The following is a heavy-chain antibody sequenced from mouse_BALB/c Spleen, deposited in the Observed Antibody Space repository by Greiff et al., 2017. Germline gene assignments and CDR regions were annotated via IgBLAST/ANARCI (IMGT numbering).Heavy chain of an antibody. D-gene: IGHD2-2*01. CDR2: IDPANGNT. CDR3: ARSTVYGYNPYAMDY. J-gene: IGHJ4*01. CDR1: GFNIKDTY. Sequence: VQLQQSGAELVKPGASVKLSCTASGFNIKDTYMHWVKQRPEQGLEWIGRIDPANGNTKYDPKFQGKATITADTSSNTAYLQLSSLTSEDTAVYYCARSTVYGYNPYAMDYWGQGTSVTVSS. V-gene: IGHV14-3*02.